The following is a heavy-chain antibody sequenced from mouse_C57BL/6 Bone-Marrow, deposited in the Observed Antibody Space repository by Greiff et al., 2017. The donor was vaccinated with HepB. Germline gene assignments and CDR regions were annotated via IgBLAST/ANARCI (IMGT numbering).Heavy chain of an antibody. Sequence: EVQVVESGGGLVKPGGSLKLSCAASGFTFSSYAMSWVRQTPEKRLEWVATISDGGSYTYYPDNVKGRFTISRDNAKNNLYLQMSHLKAEDTAMYYCARVGLLSWFAYWGQGTLVTVSA. V-gene: IGHV5-4*01. D-gene: IGHD2-3*01. CDR2: ISDGGSYT. CDR1: GFTFSSYA. J-gene: IGHJ3*01. CDR3: ARVGLLSWFAY.